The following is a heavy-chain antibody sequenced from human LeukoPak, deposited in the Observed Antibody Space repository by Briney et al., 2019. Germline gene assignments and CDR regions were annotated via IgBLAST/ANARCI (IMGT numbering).Heavy chain of an antibody. CDR2: IIPILGIA. V-gene: IGHV1-69*04. CDR3: ARAGVYCSSTSCSYDWFDP. CDR1: GGTFSSYA. J-gene: IGHJ5*02. Sequence: SVKVSCKASGGTFSSYAISWVRQAPGQGLEWMGRIIPILGIANYAQKFQGRVTITADKSTSTACMELSSLRSEDTAVYYCARAGVYCSSTSCSYDWFDPWGQGTLVTVSS. D-gene: IGHD2-2*01.